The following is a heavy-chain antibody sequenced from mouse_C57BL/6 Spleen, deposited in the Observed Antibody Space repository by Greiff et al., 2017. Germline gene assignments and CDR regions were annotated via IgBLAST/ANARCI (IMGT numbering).Heavy chain of an antibody. CDR1: GFSLTSYG. J-gene: IGHJ2*01. Sequence: VKLQESGPGLVQPSQSLSITCTVSGFSLTSYGVHWVRQSPGKGLEWLGVIWSGGSTDYNAAFISRLSISKDNSKSQVFFKMNSLQADDTAIYYCARNEDGNYYFDYWGQGTTLTVSS. CDR3: ARNEDGNYYFDY. V-gene: IGHV2-2*01. D-gene: IGHD2-1*01. CDR2: IWSGGST.